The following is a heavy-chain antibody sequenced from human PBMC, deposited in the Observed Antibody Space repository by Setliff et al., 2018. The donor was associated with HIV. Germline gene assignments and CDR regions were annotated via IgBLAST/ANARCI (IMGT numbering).Heavy chain of an antibody. Sequence: PGGSLRLSCAASGFTFSSYSMNWVRQAPGKGLEWVSFIGPSGTYIHYADSVKGRFTISRDNSKNTLYLQMNSLRAEDTAVYYCARWEPYDTSGYYDYWGQGALVTVSS. J-gene: IGHJ4*02. CDR3: ARWEPYDTSGYYDY. V-gene: IGHV3-21*01. CDR2: IGPSGTYI. D-gene: IGHD3-22*01. CDR1: GFTFSSYS.